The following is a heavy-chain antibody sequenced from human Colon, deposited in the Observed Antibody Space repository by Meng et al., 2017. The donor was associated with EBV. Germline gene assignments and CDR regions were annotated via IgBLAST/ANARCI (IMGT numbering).Heavy chain of an antibody. CDR2: IHYSGST. J-gene: IGHJ4*02. V-gene: IGHV4-31*03. D-gene: IGHD5-18*01. CDR3: VRYSYGFDY. CDR1: GGSISSGTYY. Sequence: QVQLQESGPGLVKPSQTLSLTCTVSGGSISSGTYYWGWIRQLPGKGLEWIAYIHYSGSTYYSPSLKSRVTISVDTSKNQLSLKLSSMTAADTAVYYCVRYSYGFDYWGQGTLVTVAS.